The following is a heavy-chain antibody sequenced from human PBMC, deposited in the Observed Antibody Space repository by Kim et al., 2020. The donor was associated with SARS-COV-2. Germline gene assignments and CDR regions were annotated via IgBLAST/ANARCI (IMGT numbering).Heavy chain of an antibody. D-gene: IGHD3-9*01. CDR2: ISSSSSYI. Sequence: GGSLRLSCAASGFTFSSYSMNWVRQAPGKGLEWVSSISSSSSYIYYADSVKGRFTISRDNAKNSLYLQMNSLRAEDTAVYYCARDYGIFTGYYPHAPVGGYYYGMDCWGQGTTVTVSS. J-gene: IGHJ6*02. V-gene: IGHV3-21*01. CDR3: ARDYGIFTGYYPHAPVGGYYYGMDC. CDR1: GFTFSSYS.